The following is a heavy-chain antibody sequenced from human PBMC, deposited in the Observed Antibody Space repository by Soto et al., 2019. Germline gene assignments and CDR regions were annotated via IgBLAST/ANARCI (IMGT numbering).Heavy chain of an antibody. D-gene: IGHD2-15*01. CDR3: ARRFNRSGGTRTFDY. J-gene: IGHJ4*02. CDR2: IDWDDDK. Sequence: GSGPTLVNPTQTLTLTCTFSGVSLSTSGMRVSWIRQPPGKALEWLARIDWDDDKFYTISRNGRLTISKDAANNQMGLTMTKMDPVDTASYYCARRFNRSGGTRTFDYWGQG. V-gene: IGHV2-70*04. CDR1: GVSLSTSGMR.